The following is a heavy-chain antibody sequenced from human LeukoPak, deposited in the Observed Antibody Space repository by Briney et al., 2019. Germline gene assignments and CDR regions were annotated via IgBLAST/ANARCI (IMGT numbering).Heavy chain of an antibody. V-gene: IGHV4-59*01. J-gene: IGHJ3*02. CDR1: GGSISGYH. Sequence: PSETLSLTCTVSGGSISGYHWTWIRQFPGKGPVWIGFIDHSGNTNYNPSLKSRVTITVDTSQNQFSLRLTSVTAADTAVYYCARVVRIAVPGEGFGALDIWGQGTMVSVSS. CDR2: IDHSGNT. CDR3: ARVVRIAVPGEGFGALDI. D-gene: IGHD6-19*01.